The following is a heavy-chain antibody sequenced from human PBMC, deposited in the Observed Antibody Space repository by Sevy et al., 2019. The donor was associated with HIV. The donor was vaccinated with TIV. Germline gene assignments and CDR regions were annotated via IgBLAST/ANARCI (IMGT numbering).Heavy chain of an antibody. CDR3: ARAGHDFWSGHGYYYYMDV. Sequence: SETLSLTCTVSGGSISSSSYYWGWIRQPPGKGLEWIGSIYYSGSTYYNPSLKSRVTISVDTSKNQFSLKLSSVTAADTAVYYCARAGHDFWSGHGYYYYMDVWGKGTTVTVSS. V-gene: IGHV4-39*01. J-gene: IGHJ6*03. CDR1: GGSISSSSYY. CDR2: IYYSGST. D-gene: IGHD3-3*01.